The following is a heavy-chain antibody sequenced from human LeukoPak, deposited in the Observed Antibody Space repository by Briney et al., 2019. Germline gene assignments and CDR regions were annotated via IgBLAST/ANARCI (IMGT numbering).Heavy chain of an antibody. CDR2: IYTSGST. CDR3: AAHRGLYFDY. V-gene: IGHV4-61*02. Sequence: SETLSVTCTVSGGSISSGSYYWSWIRQPAGKGLEWIGRIYTSGSTNYNPSLKSRVTISVDTSKNQFSLKLSSVTAADTAVYYCAAHRGLYFDYWGQGTLGTVSS. CDR1: GGSISSGSYY. J-gene: IGHJ4*02.